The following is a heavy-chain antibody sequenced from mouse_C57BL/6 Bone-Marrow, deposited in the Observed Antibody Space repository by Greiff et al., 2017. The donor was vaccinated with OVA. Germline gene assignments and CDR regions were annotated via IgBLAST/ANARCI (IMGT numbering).Heavy chain of an antibody. CDR3: ARSGTGTSFAY. CDR2: ISYDGSN. CDR1: GYSITSGYY. D-gene: IGHD4-1*01. J-gene: IGHJ3*01. V-gene: IGHV3-6*01. Sequence: VQLKESGPGLVKPSQSLSLTCSVTGYSITSGYYWNWIRQFPGNKLEWMGYISYDGSNNYNPSLKNRISITRDTSKNQFFLKLNSVTTEDTATYDCARSGTGTSFAYWGQGTLVTVSA.